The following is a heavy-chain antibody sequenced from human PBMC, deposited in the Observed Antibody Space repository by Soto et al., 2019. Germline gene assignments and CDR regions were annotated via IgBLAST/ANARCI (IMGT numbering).Heavy chain of an antibody. Sequence: SVKVSCKASGGTFSSYAISWVRQAPGQGLEWMGGIIPIFGTANYAQKFQGRVTITAEKSTSTAYMELSSLRSEETAVYYCAREAYSSSGFDPWGQGTLLTVSS. D-gene: IGHD6-19*01. CDR2: IIPIFGTA. V-gene: IGHV1-69*06. CDR3: AREAYSSSGFDP. CDR1: GGTFSSYA. J-gene: IGHJ5*02.